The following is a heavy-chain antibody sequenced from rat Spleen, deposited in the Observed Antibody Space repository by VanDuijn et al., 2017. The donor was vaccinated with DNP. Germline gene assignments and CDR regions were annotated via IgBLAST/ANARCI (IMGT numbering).Heavy chain of an antibody. Sequence: EVQLQESGPGLVRPSQSLSLTCSVTGYSITSNYWGWIRKFPGNKLEWMGYINNAGSTNYNPSLKSRVSITRDTSKNQLFLQLNSVTTEDTATYYCARWSRYFDYWGQGVMVTVSS. CDR1: GYSITSNY. J-gene: IGHJ2*01. CDR2: INNAGST. CDR3: ARWSRYFDY. V-gene: IGHV3-3*01.